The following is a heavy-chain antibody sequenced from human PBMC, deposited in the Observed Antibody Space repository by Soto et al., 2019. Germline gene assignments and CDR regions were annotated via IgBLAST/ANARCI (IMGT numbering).Heavy chain of an antibody. CDR1: GDSISTYY. CDR2: LYHSGTT. J-gene: IGHJ6*02. CDR3: AGSTTYGGYYYYGLDV. D-gene: IGHD3-10*01. V-gene: IGHV4-59*01. Sequence: SETLSLTCTVSGDSISTYYWSWIRQPPGKELEWIGFLYHSGTTNYNPSLKSRVTISVDTSKNQFSLKLSSVTAADTAVYYCAGSTTYGGYYYYGLDVWGQGTTVTVSS.